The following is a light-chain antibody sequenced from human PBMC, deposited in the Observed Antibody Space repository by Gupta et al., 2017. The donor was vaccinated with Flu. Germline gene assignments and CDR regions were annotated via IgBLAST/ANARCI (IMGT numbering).Light chain of an antibody. Sequence: DVQMTQPPSILSASVGDRVTITCRASHFIDTWLAWYQQKPGKVPKLLMYKTSILESEVPSRFSGSGSGTEFTLTITSLQPDDFATYYCQQYNNGSPTFGQGTKLEI. CDR3: QQYNNGSPT. J-gene: IGKJ2*01. CDR1: HFIDTW. CDR2: KTS. V-gene: IGKV1-5*03.